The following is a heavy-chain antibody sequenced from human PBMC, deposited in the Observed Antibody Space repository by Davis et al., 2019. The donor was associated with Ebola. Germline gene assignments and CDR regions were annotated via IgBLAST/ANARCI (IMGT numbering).Heavy chain of an antibody. CDR2: TYYSGST. J-gene: IGHJ3*02. CDR3: ARTPAVVVVTSTAARYAFDI. Sequence: LRLSCTVSGASISSGGYYWSWLRQHPGKGLEWIGYTYYSGSTYHNPSLKSPVTISVDTSKNQFSLKLSSVTAADTAVYYCARTPAVVVVTSTAARYAFDIWGQGTMVTVSS. CDR1: GASISSGGYY. D-gene: IGHD2-15*01. V-gene: IGHV4-31*01.